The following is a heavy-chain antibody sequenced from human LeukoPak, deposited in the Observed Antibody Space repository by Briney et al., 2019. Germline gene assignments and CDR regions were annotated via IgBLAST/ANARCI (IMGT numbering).Heavy chain of an antibody. CDR2: ISGSGGRT. V-gene: IGHV3-23*01. J-gene: IGHJ4*02. CDR3: AKGSVGGDGYSYAGDC. D-gene: IGHD5-24*01. Sequence: GGSLRLSCAASGFTFSSYAMSWVRQAPGKGLEWVSTISGSGGRTYYADSVKGRLTISRDNSKNTLYLQMNSLRAEDTAIYYCAKGSVGGDGYSYAGDCWGQGTLVTVSS. CDR1: GFTFSSYA.